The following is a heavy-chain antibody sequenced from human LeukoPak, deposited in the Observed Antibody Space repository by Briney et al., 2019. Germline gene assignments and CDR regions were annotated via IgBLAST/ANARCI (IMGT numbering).Heavy chain of an antibody. J-gene: IGHJ4*02. V-gene: IGHV4-38-2*01. CDR3: TVVVVAATWTLTDY. CDR2: INHSGST. D-gene: IGHD2-15*01. Sequence: SETLSLTCAVSGYSISSGYYWGWIRQPPGKGLEWIGEINHSGSTNYNPSLKSRVTILVDTSKNQFSLKLSSVTAADTAVYYCTVVVVAATWTLTDYWSQGTLVTVSS. CDR1: GYSISSGYY.